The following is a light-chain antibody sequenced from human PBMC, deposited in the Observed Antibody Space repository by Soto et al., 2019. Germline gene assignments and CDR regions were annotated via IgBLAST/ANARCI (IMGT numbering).Light chain of an antibody. CDR1: SSNLGAGYD. Sequence: QAVVTQPPSVSGAPGQRVTISCTGSSSNLGAGYDVHWYQQLPRTAPKLLIYGNTNRPSGVPDRFSGSKSGTSASLAITGLQAEDEADYYCQSYDSSLGANYVFGTGTKLTVL. CDR2: GNT. V-gene: IGLV1-40*01. J-gene: IGLJ1*01. CDR3: QSYDSSLGANYV.